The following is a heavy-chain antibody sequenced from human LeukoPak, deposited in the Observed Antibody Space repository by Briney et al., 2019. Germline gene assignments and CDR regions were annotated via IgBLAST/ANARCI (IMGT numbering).Heavy chain of an antibody. Sequence: SETLSLTCSVSGDSISRYHWSWIRQPPEKGLEWIGYIYYSGSTNYNPSLKSRVSISVDTSKNQFSLKLSSVTGADTAVYYCARVPGAHYYYGMDVWGQGTTVTVSS. V-gene: IGHV4-59*01. CDR1: GDSISRYH. CDR2: IYYSGST. J-gene: IGHJ6*02. D-gene: IGHD7-27*01. CDR3: ARVPGAHYYYGMDV.